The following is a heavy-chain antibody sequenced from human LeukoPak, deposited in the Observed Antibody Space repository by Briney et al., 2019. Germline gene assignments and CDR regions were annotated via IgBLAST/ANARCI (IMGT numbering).Heavy chain of an antibody. CDR2: ISWNSGSI. CDR3: AKDYSSLSYYYYGMDV. Sequence: GRSLRLSCAASGFTFDDYAMHWVRQAPGKGLEWVSGISWNSGSIGYADSVKGRFTISRDNAENSLYLQMNSLRAEDTALYYCAKDYSSLSYYYYGMDVWGQGTTVTVSS. J-gene: IGHJ6*02. D-gene: IGHD6-13*01. V-gene: IGHV3-9*01. CDR1: GFTFDDYA.